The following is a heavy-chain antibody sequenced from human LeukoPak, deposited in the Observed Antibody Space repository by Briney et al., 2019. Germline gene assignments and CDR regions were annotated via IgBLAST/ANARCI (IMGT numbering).Heavy chain of an antibody. V-gene: IGHV4-30-2*01. CDR2: IYHSGST. D-gene: IGHD3-22*01. Sequence: SETLSLTCTVSGGSISSGGYYWSWIRQPPGKGLEWIGYIYHSGSTYYNPSLKSRVTTSVDRSKNQFSLKLSSVTAADTAVYYCARDPTEPSGIIGYYDSSGSSGYWGQGTLVTVSS. CDR1: GGSISSGGYY. CDR3: ARDPTEPSGIIGYYDSSGSSGY. J-gene: IGHJ4*02.